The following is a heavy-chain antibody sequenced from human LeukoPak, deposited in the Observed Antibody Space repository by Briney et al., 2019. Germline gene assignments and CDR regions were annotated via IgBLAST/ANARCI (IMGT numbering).Heavy chain of an antibody. D-gene: IGHD5-12*01. CDR3: ARVTGYSGYATMWEFDY. Sequence: ASVKVSCKAAGGTFSSYANTWVRQGPGQGIEWMGRIIPILGIANYAQEFQVRGPITAAKSTSTAYMELRMLSSEATAAYDYARVTGYSGYATMWEFDYWGQGTLVTVSS. CDR1: GGTFSSYA. V-gene: IGHV1-69*04. CDR2: IIPILGIA. J-gene: IGHJ4*02.